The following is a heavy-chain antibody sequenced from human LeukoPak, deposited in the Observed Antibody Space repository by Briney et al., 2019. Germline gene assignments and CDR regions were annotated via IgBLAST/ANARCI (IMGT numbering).Heavy chain of an antibody. CDR1: GGSLSSGSSY. CDR2: IFYTGST. J-gene: IGHJ4*02. CDR3: ARVGIISEPTATFYFDY. V-gene: IGHV4-31*03. Sequence: SETLSLSCTVSGGSLSSGSSYWSWIRQHPGKGLEWIGYIFYTGSTYYNPSLNSRINISVVTSKNQFSLQLSSVTAADTAVYYCARVGIISEPTATFYFDYWGQGTLVTVSS. D-gene: IGHD1-1*01.